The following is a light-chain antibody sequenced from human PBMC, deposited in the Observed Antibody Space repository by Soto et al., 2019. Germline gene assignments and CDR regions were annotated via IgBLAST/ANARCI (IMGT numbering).Light chain of an antibody. CDR1: SSDVGGYNY. Sequence: QSALTQPASVSGSPGQSITISCTGTSSDVGGYNYVSWYQQHPGKAPKLMIYDVSNRPSGVSNRFSGSKSGNTASLTISGRQAEDEADYYCSSYTSSSTLVFGTGTKLPVL. J-gene: IGLJ1*01. CDR2: DVS. V-gene: IGLV2-14*01. CDR3: SSYTSSSTLV.